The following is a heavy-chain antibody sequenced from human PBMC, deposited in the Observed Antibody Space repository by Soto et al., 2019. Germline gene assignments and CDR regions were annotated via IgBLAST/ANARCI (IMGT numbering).Heavy chain of an antibody. J-gene: IGHJ4*02. D-gene: IGHD6-6*01. V-gene: IGHV1-69*13. CDR2: IIPIFGTA. CDR3: ARDEGYSSSSGRFDY. CDR1: GYTFTSYG. Sequence: ASVKVSCKASGYTFTSYGISWVRQAPGQGLEWMGGIIPIFGTANYAQKFQGRVTITADESTSTAYMELSSLRSEDTAVYYCARDEGYSSSSGRFDYWGQGTLVTVSS.